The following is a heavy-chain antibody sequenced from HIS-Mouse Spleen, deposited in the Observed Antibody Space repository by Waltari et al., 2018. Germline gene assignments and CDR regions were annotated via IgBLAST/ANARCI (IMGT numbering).Heavy chain of an antibody. CDR1: GYSISSGYY. J-gene: IGHJ4*02. V-gene: IGHV4-38-2*02. Sequence: QVQLQESGPGLVKHSETLSLTCTVSGYSISSGYYWGWIRQPPGKGLEWIGSIYHSGRTYYHPSLKSRVTIYVDTSKNQFSLKLSAVTAADPAVYYCARGAGSFDYWGQGTLVTVSS. CDR2: IYHSGRT. CDR3: ARGAGSFDY. D-gene: IGHD6-19*01.